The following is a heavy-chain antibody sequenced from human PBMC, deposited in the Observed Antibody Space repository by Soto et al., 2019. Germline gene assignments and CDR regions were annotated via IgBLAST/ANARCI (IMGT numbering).Heavy chain of an antibody. J-gene: IGHJ4*02. CDR3: AREIIASGYDY. Sequence: AASVKVSCKASGYTFTSYAMHWVRQAPGQRLEWMGWINGGSGNTQYSQNFQGRVTITRDTSASTVYMDLTSLRSEDTAFYYCAREIIASGYDYWGQGTLVTVS. CDR1: GYTFTSYA. D-gene: IGHD2-21*01. CDR2: INGGSGNT. V-gene: IGHV1-3*01.